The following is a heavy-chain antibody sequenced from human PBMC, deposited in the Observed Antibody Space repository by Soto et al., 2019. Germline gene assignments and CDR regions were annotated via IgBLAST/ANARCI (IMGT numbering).Heavy chain of an antibody. CDR1: GFSLSTTGVG. J-gene: IGHJ1*01. Sequence: QITLKESGPTVVKPTQTLTLTCTFSGFSLSTTGVGVAWIRQPPGQALEWLAFFYWDDDKRYNPFLMGRLTITKDTSKNQVVLTMTTMDPVDTATYFCAHITVIPSAEYFQHWGQGTLVTVSS. D-gene: IGHD3-22*01. V-gene: IGHV2-5*02. CDR2: FYWDDDK. CDR3: AHITVIPSAEYFQH.